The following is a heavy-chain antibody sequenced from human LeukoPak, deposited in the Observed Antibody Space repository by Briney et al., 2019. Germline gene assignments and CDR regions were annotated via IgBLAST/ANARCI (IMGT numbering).Heavy chain of an antibody. Sequence: SETLSLTCTVSGGSISNSGGFYWSWIRQHPGDGLEWIGFISYRGSTYYNPSLKSRVSLSVDTSNSQFSLRLTSVTDKDAAVYYCARISQSSGGFYYWGQGTLDTVS. V-gene: IGHV4-31*02. D-gene: IGHD2-15*01. CDR3: ARISQSSGGFYY. CDR2: ISYRGST. CDR1: GGSISNSGGFY. J-gene: IGHJ4*02.